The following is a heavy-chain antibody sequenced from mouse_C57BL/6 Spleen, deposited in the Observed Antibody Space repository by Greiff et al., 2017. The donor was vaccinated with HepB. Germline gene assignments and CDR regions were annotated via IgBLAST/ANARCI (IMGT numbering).Heavy chain of an antibody. J-gene: IGHJ1*03. D-gene: IGHD1-1*01. V-gene: IGHV3-6*01. CDR1: GYSITSGYY. CDR2: ISYDGSN. CDR3: AARERLYGSSYWYFDV. Sequence: EVKLQESGPGLVKPSQSLSLTCSVTGYSITSGYYWNWIRQFPGNKLEWMGYISYDGSNNYNPSLKNRISITRDTSKNQFFLKLNSVTTEDTATYYCAARERLYGSSYWYFDVWGTGTTVTVSS.